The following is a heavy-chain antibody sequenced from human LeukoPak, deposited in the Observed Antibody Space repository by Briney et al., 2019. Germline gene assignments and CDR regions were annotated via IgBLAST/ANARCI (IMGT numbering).Heavy chain of an antibody. V-gene: IGHV1-69*13. CDR1: GGTFSSYA. J-gene: IGHJ3*02. CDR3: ARDAGDHAFDI. D-gene: IGHD7-27*01. Sequence: AASVKVSCKASGGTFSSYAISWVRQAPGQGLEWMGGIIPIFGTANYAQKFQGRVTITADESTSTAYMELSSLRSEDTAVYYCARDAGDHAFDIWGQGTMVTVSS. CDR2: IIPIFGTA.